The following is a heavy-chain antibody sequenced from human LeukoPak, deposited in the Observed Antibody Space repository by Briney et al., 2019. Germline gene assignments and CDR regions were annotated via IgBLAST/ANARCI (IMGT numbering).Heavy chain of an antibody. Sequence: GRSLRLSCAASGFTFSSYEMNWVRQAPGEGLEWVGRIKSKSDGGTIAYAASVKGRFTISRDDSKNTLYLQMNSLKTEDTAVYYCATGWYIDYWGQGTLVTVSS. V-gene: IGHV3-15*01. CDR2: IKSKSDGGTI. CDR1: GFTFSSYE. CDR3: ATGWYIDY. D-gene: IGHD2-15*01. J-gene: IGHJ4*02.